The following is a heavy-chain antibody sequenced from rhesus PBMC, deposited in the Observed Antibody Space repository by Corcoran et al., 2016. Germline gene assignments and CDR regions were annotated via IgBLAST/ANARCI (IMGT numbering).Heavy chain of an antibody. V-gene: IGHV4-80*01. CDR1: GASISSNW. CDR2: IKGKSGST. CDR3: ARVDSSSYFLYWYFDL. Sequence: QVQLQESGPGLVKPSETLSLTCTVSGASISSNWWSWLRKPPGKGMEWIGEIKGKSGSTNHNPSLKSRVTISKDASKNQFSLKLSSVTAADTAVYYCARVDSSSYFLYWYFDLWGPGTPITISS. J-gene: IGHJ2*01. D-gene: IGHD4-29*01.